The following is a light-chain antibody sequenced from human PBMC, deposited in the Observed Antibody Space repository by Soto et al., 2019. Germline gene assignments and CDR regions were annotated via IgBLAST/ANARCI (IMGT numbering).Light chain of an antibody. V-gene: IGKV3-11*01. Sequence: EIVLTQSPATLSLSPGERATLSCRASQSVSRSLAWYQQKPGQATRLLIYDASNRATDIPARSSGSGSGTDFTLTISSLEPEDFAVYYCQQPTTSMYTFGQGTNL. CDR1: QSVSRS. J-gene: IGKJ2*01. CDR3: QQPTTSMYT. CDR2: DAS.